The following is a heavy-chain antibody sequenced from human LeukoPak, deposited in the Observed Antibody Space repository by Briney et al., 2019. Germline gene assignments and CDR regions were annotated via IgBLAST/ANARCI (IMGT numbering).Heavy chain of an antibody. D-gene: IGHD6-13*01. CDR2: IYYSGST. V-gene: IGHV4-28*01. CDR3: ARTGGAAAGIFDY. CDR1: GYSISSSNW. J-gene: IGHJ4*02. Sequence: PSDTLSLTCAVSGYSISSSNWWGWIRPPPGKGLEWIGYIYYSGSTYYNPSLKSRVTMSVDTSKNQFSLKLSSVTAVDTAVYYCARTGGAAAGIFDYWGQGTLVTVSS.